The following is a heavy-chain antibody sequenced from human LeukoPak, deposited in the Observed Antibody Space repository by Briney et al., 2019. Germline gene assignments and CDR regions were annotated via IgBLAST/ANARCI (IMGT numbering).Heavy chain of an antibody. CDR2: IYYSGST. V-gene: IGHV4-59*01. D-gene: IGHD3-10*01. Sequence: SETLSLTCTVSGGSISSYYWSWIRQPPGKGLEWSGYIYYSGSTNYNPSLKSRVTISVDTSKDQFSLKLSSVTAADTAVYYCARGQGSGVYYYYYYGMDVWGQGTTVTVSS. J-gene: IGHJ6*02. CDR1: GGSISSYY. CDR3: ARGQGSGVYYYYYYGMDV.